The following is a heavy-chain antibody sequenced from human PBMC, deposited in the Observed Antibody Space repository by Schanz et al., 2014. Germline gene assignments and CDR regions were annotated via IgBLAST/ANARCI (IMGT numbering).Heavy chain of an antibody. CDR2: ISGSGVIT. V-gene: IGHV3-23*01. D-gene: IGHD2-15*01. J-gene: IGHJ4*02. Sequence: EVQLLESGGALEQPGGSLRLSCATSGFTFSTYAMSWVRQAPGKGLEWVSGISGSGVITYYEDSVKGRFTISRDNSKNTLYLQMNSLRAEDTAVYYCARDPGGTKTHGLWGQGTLVTVSS. CDR1: GFTFSTYA. CDR3: ARDPGGTKTHGL.